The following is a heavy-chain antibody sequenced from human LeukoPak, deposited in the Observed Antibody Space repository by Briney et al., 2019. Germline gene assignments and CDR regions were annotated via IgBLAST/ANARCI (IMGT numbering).Heavy chain of an antibody. CDR1: GFTFSSYA. V-gene: IGHV3-30*04. D-gene: IGHD7-27*01. CDR2: ISYDGSNK. Sequence: PGGSLGLSCAASGFTFSSYAMHWVRPAPGKGLEWVAVISYDGSNKYYADSVKGRFTISRDNSNNTLYLQMNSLRAEDTAVYYCARVGIGGLTGYFDYWGQGTLFTASS. J-gene: IGHJ4*02. CDR3: ARVGIGGLTGYFDY.